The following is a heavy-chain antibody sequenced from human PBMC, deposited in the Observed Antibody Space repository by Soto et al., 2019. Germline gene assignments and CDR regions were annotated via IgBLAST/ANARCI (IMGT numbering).Heavy chain of an antibody. Sequence: EVHLLESGGGLVQPGGSLRLSCAASGFTFSSYAMTWVRQAPGKGLEGVSGISVDGRRTYYEDSVKGRFTISRDNSENTLYLQMNSLRADDTAVYYCTKTGTLLTGNNWFDRWGQGTLVTVSS. CDR3: TKTGTLLTGNNWFDR. J-gene: IGHJ5*02. CDR1: GFTFSSYA. V-gene: IGHV3-23*01. D-gene: IGHD3-9*01. CDR2: ISVDGRRT.